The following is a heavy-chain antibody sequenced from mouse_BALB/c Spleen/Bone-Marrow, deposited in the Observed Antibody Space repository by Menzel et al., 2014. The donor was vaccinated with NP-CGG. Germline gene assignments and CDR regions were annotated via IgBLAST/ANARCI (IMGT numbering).Heavy chain of an antibody. Sequence: EVKLMESGGGLVQPGGSLRLSCATSGVTFTDYYMSWVRQPPGKALEWLGFIRNKANGHTTENSASVKGRFTISRDNSQSILYLQMNTLRAEDSATYYCARDINDGYYWYFDVWGAGTTVTVSS. J-gene: IGHJ1*01. V-gene: IGHV7-3*02. CDR2: IRNKANGHTT. CDR1: GVTFTDYY. D-gene: IGHD2-3*01. CDR3: ARDINDGYYWYFDV.